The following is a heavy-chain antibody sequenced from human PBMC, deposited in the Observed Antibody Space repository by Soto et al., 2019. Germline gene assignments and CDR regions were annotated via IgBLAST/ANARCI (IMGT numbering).Heavy chain of an antibody. D-gene: IGHD3-3*02. J-gene: IGHJ6*02. CDR3: ARGIDGAGDYYYYGMDV. CDR1: GYTFTSYG. CDR2: ISAYNGNT. V-gene: IGHV1-18*01. Sequence: QVQLVQSGAEVKKPGASVKVSCKASGYTFTSYGISWVRQAPGQGLEWMGWISAYNGNTNYAQKLQGRVTMTTDTSMSKXYMELRSLRSDDTAVYYCARGIDGAGDYYYYGMDVWGQGTTVTVSS.